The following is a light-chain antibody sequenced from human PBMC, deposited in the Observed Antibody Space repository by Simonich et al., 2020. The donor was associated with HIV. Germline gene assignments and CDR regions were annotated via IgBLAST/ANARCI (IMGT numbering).Light chain of an antibody. CDR3: MQGTHWPPFT. CDR1: QSLVHSDGNTY. J-gene: IGKJ3*01. Sequence: DVVMTQSPLSLPVTLGQPASISCRSSQSLVHSDGNTYLNWFQPRPGQSPRRLIYKVSNRDSGVPDRFSGSGSGTDFTLKISRVEAEDVGVYYCMQGTHWPPFTFGPGTKVEIK. V-gene: IGKV2-30*02. CDR2: KVS.